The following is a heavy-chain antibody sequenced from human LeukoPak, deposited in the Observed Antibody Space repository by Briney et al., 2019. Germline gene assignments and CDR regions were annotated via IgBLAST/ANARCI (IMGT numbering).Heavy chain of an antibody. J-gene: IGHJ6*03. CDR3: ARDRSLYYYYYMDV. Sequence: ASVKVSCKASGYTFTSYGISWVRQARGQGLEWMGWISAYNGNTNYAQKLQGRVTMTTDTSTSTAYMELRSLRSDDTAVYYCARDRSLYYYYYMDVWGKGTTVTVSS. V-gene: IGHV1-18*01. CDR2: ISAYNGNT. D-gene: IGHD3-10*01. CDR1: GYTFTSYG.